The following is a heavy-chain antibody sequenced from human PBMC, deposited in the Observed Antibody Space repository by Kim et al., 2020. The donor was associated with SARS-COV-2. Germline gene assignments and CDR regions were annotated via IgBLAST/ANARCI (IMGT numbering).Heavy chain of an antibody. CDR3: ARLRGDYSNYYYYYGMDV. D-gene: IGHD4-4*01. J-gene: IGHJ6*01. Sequence: GESLKISCKGSGYRFISSWIGSVSQMTGKVLEWRGILYPGDSANRDSTSFQGQVTISADNTISTAELQWSSLKASDTAMYYCARLRGDYSNYYYYYGMDVSGQKTTGTVSS. CDR2: LYPGDSAN. CDR1: GYRFISSW. V-gene: IGHV5-51*01.